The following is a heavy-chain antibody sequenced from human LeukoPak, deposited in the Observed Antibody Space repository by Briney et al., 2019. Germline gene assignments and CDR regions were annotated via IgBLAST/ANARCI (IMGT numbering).Heavy chain of an antibody. CDR3: ARGANPRGVDAFDI. CDR1: GGTFSSYA. D-gene: IGHD3-10*01. V-gene: IGHV1-69*13. CDR2: IIPIFGTA. Sequence: ASVKVSCRASGGTFSSYAISWVRQAPGQGLEWMGGIIPIFGTANYAQKFQGRVTITADESTSTAYMELSSLRSEDTAVYYCARGANPRGVDAFDIWGQGTMVTVSS. J-gene: IGHJ3*02.